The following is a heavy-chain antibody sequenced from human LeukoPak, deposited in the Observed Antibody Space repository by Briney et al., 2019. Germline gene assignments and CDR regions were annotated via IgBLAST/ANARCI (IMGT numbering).Heavy chain of an antibody. CDR2: ISSSGGNT. CDR3: AFPLYYFDY. J-gene: IGHJ4*02. V-gene: IGHV3-23*01. Sequence: GGSLRLSCAASGFTFSSYAMSWVRQAPAEGLEWVSGISSSGGNTYYADSVKGRFTISRDNSKNTLYLQMNSLRAEDTAVYYCAFPLYYFDYWGQGTLVTVSS. CDR1: GFTFSSYA.